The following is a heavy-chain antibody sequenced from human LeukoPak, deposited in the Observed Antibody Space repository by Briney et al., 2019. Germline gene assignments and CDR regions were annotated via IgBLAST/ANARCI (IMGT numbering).Heavy chain of an antibody. D-gene: IGHD3-10*01. CDR1: KDSIASGYY. CDR2: INHSGST. CDR3: ARRLIWFGYNWFDP. V-gene: IGHV4-34*01. Sequence: SETLSLTCSVSKDSIASGYYWSWIRQPPGKGLEWIGEINHSGSTNYNPSLKSRATISVDTSKNQFSLKLSSVTAADTAVYYCARRLIWFGYNWFDPWGQGTLVTVSS. J-gene: IGHJ5*02.